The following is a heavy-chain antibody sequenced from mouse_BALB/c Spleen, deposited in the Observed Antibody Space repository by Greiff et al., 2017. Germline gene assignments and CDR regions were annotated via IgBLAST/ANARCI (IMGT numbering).Heavy chain of an antibody. D-gene: IGHD1-1*01. V-gene: IGHV1-67*01. Sequence: QVQLQQSGPELVRPGVSVKISCKGSGYTFTDYAMHWVKQSHAKSLEWIGVISTYYGNTNYNQKFKGKATMTVDKSSSTAYMELARLTSEDSAIYYCAREGLLLRFAMDYWGQGTSVTVSS. CDR2: ISTYYGNT. J-gene: IGHJ4*01. CDR3: AREGLLLRFAMDY. CDR1: GYTFTDYA.